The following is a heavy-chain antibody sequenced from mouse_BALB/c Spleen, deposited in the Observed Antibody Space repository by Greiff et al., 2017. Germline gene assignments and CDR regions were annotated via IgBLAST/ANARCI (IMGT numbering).Heavy chain of an antibody. CDR3: ARIGYGGPWFAY. J-gene: IGHJ3*01. CDR1: GFNIKDTY. D-gene: IGHD1-1*02. CDR2: IDPANGNT. Sequence: EVQLQQSGAELVKPGASVKLSCTASGFNIKDTYMHWVKQRPEQGLEWIGRIDPANGNTKYDPKFQGKATITADTSSNTAYLQLSSLTSEDTAVYYCARIGYGGPWFAYWGQGTLVTVSA. V-gene: IGHV14-3*02.